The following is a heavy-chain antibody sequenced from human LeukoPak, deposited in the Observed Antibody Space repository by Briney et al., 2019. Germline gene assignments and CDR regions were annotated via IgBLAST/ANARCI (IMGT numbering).Heavy chain of an antibody. D-gene: IGHD3-10*01. J-gene: IGHJ4*02. CDR2: ISWNSGSI. CDR1: GFTFDDYA. Sequence: GGSLRLSCAASGFTFDDYAMHWVRQAPGKGLEWVSGISWNSGSIGYADSVKGRFTISRDNAKNSLYPQMNSLRAEDTALYYCANLRVRGSGGDYWGQGTLVTVSS. CDR3: ANLRVRGSGGDY. V-gene: IGHV3-9*01.